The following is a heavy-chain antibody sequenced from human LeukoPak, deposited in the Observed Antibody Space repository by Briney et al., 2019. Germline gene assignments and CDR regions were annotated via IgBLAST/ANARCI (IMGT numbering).Heavy chain of an antibody. J-gene: IGHJ5*02. CDR1: GITFNSYG. Sequence: GGSLRLSCAASGITFNSYGMHWVRQAPGKGLEWVPAISGSGGSTYYADSVKGRFTISRDNSKNTLYLQMNSLRAEDTAVYYCASHAQIVVVPAAIGDWFDPWGQGTLVTVSS. V-gene: IGHV3-23*01. CDR2: ISGSGGST. CDR3: ASHAQIVVVPAAIGDWFDP. D-gene: IGHD2-2*01.